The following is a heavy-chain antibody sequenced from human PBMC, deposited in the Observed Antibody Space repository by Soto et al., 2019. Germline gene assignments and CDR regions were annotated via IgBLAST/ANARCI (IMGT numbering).Heavy chain of an antibody. CDR2: IKQDGSEK. CDR3: ARDSYVVTAMVSYYRMHV. J-gene: IGHJ6*02. CDR1: GLTFSSYW. D-gene: IGHD2-21*02. Sequence: GESLSLSRAASGLTFSSYWMSWVRQAPGKGQEWVAIIKQDGSEKYYVDSVKGRFTLSRENAKNSLYLQMNSLRAEDTAVYYCARDSYVVTAMVSYYRMHVWGPGTTVTV. V-gene: IGHV3-7*03.